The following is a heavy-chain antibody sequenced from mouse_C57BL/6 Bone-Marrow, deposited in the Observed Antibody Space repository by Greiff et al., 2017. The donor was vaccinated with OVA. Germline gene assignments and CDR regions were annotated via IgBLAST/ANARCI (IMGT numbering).Heavy chain of an antibody. CDR2: INPSSGYT. CDR1: GYTFTSYW. Sequence: VQLQQSGAELAKPGASVKLSCKASGYTFTSYWMHWVKQRPVQGLEWIGYINPSSGYTKYNQKFKDKATLTADKSSSKAYMQLSSLTYEDSACYYCARAWGNYVPFYYFDYWGQGTTLTVSS. V-gene: IGHV1-7*01. J-gene: IGHJ2*01. CDR3: ARAWGNYVPFYYFDY. D-gene: IGHD2-1*01.